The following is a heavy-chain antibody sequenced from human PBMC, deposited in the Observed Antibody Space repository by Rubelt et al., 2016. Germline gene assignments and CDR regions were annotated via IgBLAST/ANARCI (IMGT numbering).Heavy chain of an antibody. CDR1: GYTFTSYA. J-gene: IGHJ3*02. V-gene: IGHV1-3*01. CDR3: ARAAELLLSAFDI. CDR2: INAGNGNT. D-gene: IGHD2-15*01. Sequence: QVQLVQSGAEVKKPGASVKVSCKASGYTFTSYAMHWVRQAPGQRLEWMGWINAGNGNTKYSTEFQGSVTITMETSASTAYRELSSLRSEDTAVYYCARAAELLLSAFDIWGQGTMVTVSS.